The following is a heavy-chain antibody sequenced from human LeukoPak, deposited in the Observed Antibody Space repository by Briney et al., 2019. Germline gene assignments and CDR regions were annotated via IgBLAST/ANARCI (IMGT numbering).Heavy chain of an antibody. CDR2: INPSGGST. D-gene: IGHD6-13*01. Sequence: ASVKVSCKASGYTFTSYYMHRVRQAPGHRLEWMGIINPSGGSTSYAKKFQGRVTMTRDTSTSTVYMEMSSLRSEDTAVYYCARGRIAASGTGYWGQGTLVTVSS. V-gene: IGHV1-46*01. CDR1: GYTFTSYY. CDR3: ARGRIAASGTGY. J-gene: IGHJ4*02.